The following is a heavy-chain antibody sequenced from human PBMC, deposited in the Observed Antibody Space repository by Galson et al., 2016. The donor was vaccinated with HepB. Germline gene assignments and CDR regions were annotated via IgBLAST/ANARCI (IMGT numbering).Heavy chain of an antibody. J-gene: IGHJ3*02. Sequence: SLRLSCAASGFTFTSHWMHWVRQAPGKGLVWVSRINDDGRSTIYADSVTGRFAISRDNAKNTLYLQMNSLRAEDTAVYYCAADRYCGGNCYSSDAFDIWGQGTMVTVSS. V-gene: IGHV3-74*01. CDR2: INDDGRST. D-gene: IGHD2-21*01. CDR3: AADRYCGGNCYSSDAFDI. CDR1: GFTFTSHW.